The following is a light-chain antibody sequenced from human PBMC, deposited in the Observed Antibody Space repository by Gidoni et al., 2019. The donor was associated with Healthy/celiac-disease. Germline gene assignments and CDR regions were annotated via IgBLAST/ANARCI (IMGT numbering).Light chain of an antibody. V-gene: IGKV3-20*01. CDR3: QQYGNSPLT. J-gene: IGKJ5*01. Sequence: EIVLTQSPGPLSFSPGERATPSCRASQSVSSSYLAWYQQKPGQAPRLLIYGASSRATGIPDRFSGSGSGTDFTLTISRLEPEDIAVYYCQQYGNSPLTFXQXTRLEIK. CDR2: GAS. CDR1: QSVSSSY.